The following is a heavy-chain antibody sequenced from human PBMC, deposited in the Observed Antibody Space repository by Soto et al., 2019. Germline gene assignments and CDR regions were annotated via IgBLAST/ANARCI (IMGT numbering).Heavy chain of an antibody. Sequence: QAQLVQSGAEVKKPGASVKVSCKASGYTFTGYDINWVRQATGQGLEWMGWMNPNSGNTGYAQNFQGRVTMTRDNSIRTAYMELTSLRDDDSAVYYCAGEKVGTTGIDVWGQGTLVTVSS. V-gene: IGHV1-8*01. D-gene: IGHD1-26*01. J-gene: IGHJ4*02. CDR2: MNPNSGNT. CDR3: AGEKVGTTGIDV. CDR1: GYTFTGYD.